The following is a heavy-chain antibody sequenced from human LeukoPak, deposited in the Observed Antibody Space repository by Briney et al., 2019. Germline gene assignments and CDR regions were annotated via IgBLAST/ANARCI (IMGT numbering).Heavy chain of an antibody. CDR3: ARVRGQQLFDY. CDR2: IPYDGSNK. Sequence: GGSLRLSCAASGFTFSSYAMHWVRQAPGKGLEWVAVIPYDGSNKYYADSVKGRFTISRDNSKNTLYLQMNSLRAEDTAVYYCARVRGQQLFDYWGQGTLVTVSS. D-gene: IGHD6-13*01. V-gene: IGHV3-30*04. J-gene: IGHJ4*02. CDR1: GFTFSSYA.